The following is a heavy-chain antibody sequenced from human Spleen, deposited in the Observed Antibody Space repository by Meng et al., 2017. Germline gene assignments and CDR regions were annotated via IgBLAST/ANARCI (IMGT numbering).Heavy chain of an antibody. J-gene: IGHJ5*02. V-gene: IGHV4-59*12. CDR3: ARGRRDSSQFIMRGLHWFDP. Sequence: LRLSCIVSGAPISGDYWSWSRQLPGKGLEWIGYVYSSGSTKYNPSLKSRVTIPVDTSKTQFSLKLNAVTAADTAVYSCARGRRDSSQFIMRGLHWFDPWGQGTLVTVSS. CDR2: VYSSGST. CDR1: GAPISGDY. D-gene: IGHD3-16*01.